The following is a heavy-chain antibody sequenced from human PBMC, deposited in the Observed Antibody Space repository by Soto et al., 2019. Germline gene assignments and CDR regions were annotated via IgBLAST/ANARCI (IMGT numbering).Heavy chain of an antibody. V-gene: IGHV1-2*04. D-gene: IGHD3-10*01. J-gene: IGHJ6*02. Sequence: ASVKVSCKASGYTFTGYYMHWVRQAPGQGLEGMGWINPNSGGTNYAQKFQGWVTMTRDTSISTAYMELSRLRSDDTAVYYCARDGTYYYGSDTYYGMDVWGQGTTVTVSS. CDR3: ARDGTYYYGSDTYYGMDV. CDR1: GYTFTGYY. CDR2: INPNSGGT.